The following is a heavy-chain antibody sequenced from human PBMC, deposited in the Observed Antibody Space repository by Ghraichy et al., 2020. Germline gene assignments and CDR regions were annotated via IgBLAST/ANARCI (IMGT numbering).Heavy chain of an antibody. Sequence: GGSLRLSCAASGFTFSSYAMSWVRQSPGKGLEWVSSVSGGADSTFYADSVKGQFTISRDNSKNTLYLQMNRLTAEDTALYYCAKSPTTTTTGTTSFDSWGQGSLVTVSS. D-gene: IGHD1-1*01. CDR2: VSGGADST. J-gene: IGHJ4*02. V-gene: IGHV3-23*01. CDR1: GFTFSSYA. CDR3: AKSPTTTTTGTTSFDS.